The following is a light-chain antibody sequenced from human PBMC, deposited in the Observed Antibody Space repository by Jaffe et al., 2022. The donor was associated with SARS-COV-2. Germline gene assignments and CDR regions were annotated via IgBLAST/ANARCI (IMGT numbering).Light chain of an antibody. CDR1: QSISSNY. V-gene: IGKV3-20*01. CDR3: QQYGISPKT. J-gene: IGKJ1*01. Sequence: EIVLTQSPGTLSLSPGERATLSCRASQSISSNYLAWYQQKPGQAPSLLIYGASSRATGIPDRFSGSGSGTDFTLTISRLEPEDFAVYYCQQYGISPKTFGQGTKVEIK. CDR2: GAS.